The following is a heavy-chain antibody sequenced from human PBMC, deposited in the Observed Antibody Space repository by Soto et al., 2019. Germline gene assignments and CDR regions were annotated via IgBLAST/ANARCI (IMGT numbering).Heavy chain of an antibody. J-gene: IGHJ4*02. CDR3: ARALRDYGDYELGY. CDR2: IWYDGSNK. CDR1: GFTFSSYG. D-gene: IGHD4-17*01. Sequence: QVQLVESGGGVVQPGRSLRLSCAASGFTFSSYGMHWVRQAPGKGLEWVAVIWYDGSNKYYADSVKGRFTITRDNSKNTLYLQMNSLRAEDTAVYYCARALRDYGDYELGYWGQGTLVTVSS. V-gene: IGHV3-33*01.